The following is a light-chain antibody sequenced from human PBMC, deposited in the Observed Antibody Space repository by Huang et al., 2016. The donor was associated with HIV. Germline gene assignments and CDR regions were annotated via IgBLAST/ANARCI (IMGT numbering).Light chain of an antibody. CDR1: QSISTY. CDR2: GAS. V-gene: IGKV3-15*01. J-gene: IGKJ3*01. Sequence: EIVLTQSPATLSVSPGERATLPCRASQSISTYLAWYQHKPAQAPRLLIYGASTRASGIPARFSGSGSGTEFTLTISSLQSEDFAVYYCQQYNNWPPEVTFGPGTKVDIK. CDR3: QQYNNWPPEVT.